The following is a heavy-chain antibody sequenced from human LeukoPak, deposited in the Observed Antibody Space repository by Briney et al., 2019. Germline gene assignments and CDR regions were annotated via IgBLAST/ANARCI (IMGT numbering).Heavy chain of an antibody. V-gene: IGHV3-23*01. CDR2: ISGSGGST. CDR1: GFTFSSYA. Sequence: GGSLRLSCAASGFTFSSYAMSWVRQAPGKGLEWVSAISGSGGSTYYADSVKGRFTISRDNSKNTLYLQMSSLRAEDTAVYYCAKFGSIAPGWDAFDIWGQGTMVTVSS. D-gene: IGHD6-25*01. J-gene: IGHJ3*02. CDR3: AKFGSIAPGWDAFDI.